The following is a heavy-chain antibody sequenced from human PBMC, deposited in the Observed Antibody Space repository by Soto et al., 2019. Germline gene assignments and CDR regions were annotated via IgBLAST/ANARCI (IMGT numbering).Heavy chain of an antibody. CDR3: ASNAWNFVTPSYY. CDR1: GDTISSNSAA. D-gene: IGHD1-7*01. CDR2: TYYRSQFFH. J-gene: IGHJ4*02. V-gene: IGHV6-1*01. Sequence: SQTLSLTCVISGDTISSNSAAWIWVRQSPSRGLEWLGRTYYRSQFFHDYGISVKSRININADTSKNQFSLQLNSVTPEDTAVYYCASNAWNFVTPSYYWGQLILLTVSS.